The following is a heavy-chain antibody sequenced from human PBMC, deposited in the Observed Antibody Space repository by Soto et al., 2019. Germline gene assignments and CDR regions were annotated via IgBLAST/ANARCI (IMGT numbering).Heavy chain of an antibody. Sequence: GGSLRLSCAASGFTFSSYAMHWVRQAPGKGLEWVAVISYDGSNKSYADSVKGRFTISRDNSKNTLYLQMNSLRAEDTAVYYCARDPSIAARPTFDYWGQGTLVTVS. CDR2: ISYDGSNK. V-gene: IGHV3-30-3*01. J-gene: IGHJ4*02. CDR3: ARDPSIAARPTFDY. D-gene: IGHD6-6*01. CDR1: GFTFSSYA.